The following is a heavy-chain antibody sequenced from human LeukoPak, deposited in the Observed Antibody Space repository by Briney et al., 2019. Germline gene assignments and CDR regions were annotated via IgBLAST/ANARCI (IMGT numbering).Heavy chain of an antibody. CDR1: VGSTISYY. CDR3: ARGMGSTWYWFDP. J-gene: IGHJ5*02. CDR2: INYSGSA. Sequence: SETLSLTCTVSVGSTISYYWPWIRQPQGKGLEWIGHINYSGSANYNPSLWSRVTISVDTSKNQFSLNLSSVTAADTAVYYCARGMGSTWYWFDPWGQGTLVTVSS. V-gene: IGHV4-59*01. D-gene: IGHD6-13*01.